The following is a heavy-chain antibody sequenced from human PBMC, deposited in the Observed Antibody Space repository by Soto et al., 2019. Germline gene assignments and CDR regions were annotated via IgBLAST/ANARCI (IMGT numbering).Heavy chain of an antibody. CDR1: GGSFSGYY. V-gene: IGHV4-34*01. J-gene: IGHJ5*02. CDR3: ARGPSMGWFDP. Sequence: QVQLQQWGAGLLKPSETLSLTCAVYGGSFSGYYWSWIRQPPGKGLEWIGEINHSGSTNYNPSLKSXXTXSXXTSKNQVSLKLSSVTAADTAVYYCARGPSMGWFDPWGQGTLVTVSS. CDR2: INHSGST. D-gene: IGHD3-10*01.